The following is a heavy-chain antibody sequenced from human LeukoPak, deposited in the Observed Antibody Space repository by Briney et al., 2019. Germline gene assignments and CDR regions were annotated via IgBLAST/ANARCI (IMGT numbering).Heavy chain of an antibody. CDR2: INHSGST. CDR1: GYSISSGYY. D-gene: IGHD3-10*01. V-gene: IGHV4-38-2*02. CDR3: ARHGGYYGSGSPNPLGY. Sequence: SETLSLTCTVSGYSISSGYYWAWIRQPPGKGLEWIGEINHSGSTNYNPSLKSRVTISVDTSKNQFSLKLSSVTAADTAVYYCARHGGYYGSGSPNPLGYWGQGTLVTVSS. J-gene: IGHJ4*02.